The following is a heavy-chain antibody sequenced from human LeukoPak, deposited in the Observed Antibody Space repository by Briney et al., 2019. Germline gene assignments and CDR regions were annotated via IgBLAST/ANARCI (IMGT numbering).Heavy chain of an antibody. Sequence: RGSRRLSWVLSGFTLSSFAMSWVRRPPGKGLEWVSSIIGSGGSTYDADSVKGRFTISRDNSKNTLYLQMNSLRAEDTAVYYCAKYMYSSGPGVDYGMDVWGQGTTVTVSS. CDR1: GFTLSSFA. D-gene: IGHD6-19*01. CDR2: IIGSGGST. J-gene: IGHJ6*02. V-gene: IGHV3-23*01. CDR3: AKYMYSSGPGVDYGMDV.